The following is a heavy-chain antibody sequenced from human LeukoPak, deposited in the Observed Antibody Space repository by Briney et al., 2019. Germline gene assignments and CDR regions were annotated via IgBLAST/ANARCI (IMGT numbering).Heavy chain of an antibody. CDR1: GGSISSYY. D-gene: IGHD3-10*01. CDR3: ARGGLLWFGELLGFDY. Sequence: SETLSLTCTVSGGSISSYYWSWIRQPPGKGLEWIGYIYYSGSTNYNPSLKSRVTISVDTSKNQFSLKLSSVTAADTAVYYCARGGLLWFGELLGFDYWGQGTLVTVSS. V-gene: IGHV4-59*01. CDR2: IYYSGST. J-gene: IGHJ4*02.